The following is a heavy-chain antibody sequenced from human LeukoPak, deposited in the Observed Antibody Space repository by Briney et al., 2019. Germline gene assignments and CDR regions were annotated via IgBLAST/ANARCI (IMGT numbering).Heavy chain of an antibody. CDR3: ANIPHYSGSYYAAIKRDY. CDR2: ISYDGSNK. V-gene: IGHV3-30*18. Sequence: GGSLRLSCSASGFTFSSYGMHWVRQAPGKGLEWVAVISYDGSNKYYADSVKGRFTISRDNSKNTLYLQMNSLRAEDTAVYYCANIPHYSGSYYAAIKRDYWGQGTLVTVSS. J-gene: IGHJ4*02. D-gene: IGHD1-26*01. CDR1: GFTFSSYG.